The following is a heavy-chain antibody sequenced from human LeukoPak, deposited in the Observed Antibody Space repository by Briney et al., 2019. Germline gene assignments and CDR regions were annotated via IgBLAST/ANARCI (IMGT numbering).Heavy chain of an antibody. CDR1: GGSISSGSYY. V-gene: IGHV4-61*02. CDR3: ARRVGRWFGERAYYYNYMDV. J-gene: IGHJ6*03. D-gene: IGHD3-10*01. Sequence: SQTLSLTCTVAGGSISSGSYYWSWIRQPAGKGLEWIGRIYTSGSTNYNPSLKSRVTISVDTSKNQFSLKLSSVTAADTAVYYCARRVGRWFGERAYYYNYMDVWGKGTTVTISS. CDR2: IYTSGST.